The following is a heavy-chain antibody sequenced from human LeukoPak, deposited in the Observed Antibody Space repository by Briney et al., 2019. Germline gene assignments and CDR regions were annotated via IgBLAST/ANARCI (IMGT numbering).Heavy chain of an antibody. J-gene: IGHJ4*02. CDR1: GFTVRSNY. Sequence: GGSLRLSCAASGFTVRSNYMSWARQAPGKGLEWVSSISSSSYIYYADSVKGRFTISRDNAKNSLYLQMNSLRAEDTAVYYCASFGGLGDSRYCSGGSCYSSTGDEDYWGQGTLVTVSS. CDR2: ISSSSYI. CDR3: ASFGGLGDSRYCSGGSCYSSTGDEDY. D-gene: IGHD2-15*01. V-gene: IGHV3-69-1*01.